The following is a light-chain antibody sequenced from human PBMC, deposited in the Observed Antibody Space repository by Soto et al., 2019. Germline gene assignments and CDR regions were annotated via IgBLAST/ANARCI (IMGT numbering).Light chain of an antibody. CDR1: SSDVGGYNY. J-gene: IGLJ2*01. CDR2: DVS. Sequence: QSALTQPASVSGSPGQSITISCTGTSSDVGGYNYVSWYQQHPGYAPKLMIYDVSNRPSGVSIRFSGSKSGNTASLTISWLQAEDEADYYCISYTSSSPYVVFGGGTKLTVL. CDR3: ISYTSSSPYVV. V-gene: IGLV2-14*01.